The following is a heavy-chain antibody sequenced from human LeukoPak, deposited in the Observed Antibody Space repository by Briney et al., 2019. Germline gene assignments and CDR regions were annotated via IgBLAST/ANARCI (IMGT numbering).Heavy chain of an antibody. CDR1: GFTFSNAW. Sequence: GGSLRLSCAASGFTFSNAWMSWVRQAPGKGLEWVGRIKSKTDGGTTDYAAPVKGRFTISRDDSKNTLYLQMNSLKTEDTAVYYCTTDPYYYDSSGYHLTGNAFDIWGQGTMVTVSS. CDR3: TTDPYYYDSSGYHLTGNAFDI. D-gene: IGHD3-22*01. CDR2: IKSKTDGGTT. J-gene: IGHJ3*02. V-gene: IGHV3-15*01.